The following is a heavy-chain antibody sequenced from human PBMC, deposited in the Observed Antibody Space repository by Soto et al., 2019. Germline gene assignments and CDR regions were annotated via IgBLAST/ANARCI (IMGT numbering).Heavy chain of an antibody. J-gene: IGHJ4*02. CDR2: INHSGST. Sequence: TSETLSLTCAVYGGSFSGYYWSWIRQPPGKGLEWIGEINHSGSTNYNPSLKSRVTISVDTSKNQFSLKLSSVTAADTAVYYCARGWSRDYSSSWHAVVNYFDYWGQGTLVTVSS. CDR1: GGSFSGYY. CDR3: ARGWSRDYSSSWHAVVNYFDY. D-gene: IGHD6-13*01. V-gene: IGHV4-34*01.